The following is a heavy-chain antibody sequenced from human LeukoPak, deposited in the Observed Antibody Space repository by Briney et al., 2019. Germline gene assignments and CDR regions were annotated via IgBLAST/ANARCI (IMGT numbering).Heavy chain of an antibody. CDR1: GYTFTSYG. CDR3: ARDYVLYDSSGSSVDFDY. D-gene: IGHD3-22*01. CDR2: ISAYNGNT. V-gene: IGHV1-18*01. J-gene: IGHJ4*02. Sequence: ASVKVSCKASGYTFTSYGISWVRQAPGQGLEWMGWISAYNGNTNYAQKLQGRVTMTTDTSTSTAYMELRSLRSDDTAVYYCARDYVLYDSSGSSVDFDYWGQGTLVTVSS.